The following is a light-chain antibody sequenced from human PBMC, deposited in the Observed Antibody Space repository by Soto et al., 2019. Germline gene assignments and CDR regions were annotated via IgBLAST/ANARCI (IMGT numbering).Light chain of an antibody. CDR1: QTVIRN. CDR3: QQYNNWPLT. CDR2: GAS. V-gene: IGKV3-15*01. J-gene: IGKJ5*01. Sequence: EIVLTQSPDTLSLSPGERVTLSCRASQTVIRNDLAWHQQKPGQTPRLLIYGASSRATGIPVRFSGSGSGTEFTLTISSLQSEDFAVYYCQQYNNWPLTFGQGTRLEIK.